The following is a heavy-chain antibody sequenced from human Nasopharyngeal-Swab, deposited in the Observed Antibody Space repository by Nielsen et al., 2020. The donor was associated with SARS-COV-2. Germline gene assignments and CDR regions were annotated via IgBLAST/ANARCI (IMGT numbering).Heavy chain of an antibody. CDR3: ARDWELLGFDY. J-gene: IGHJ4*02. Sequence: SETLSLTCTVSGGSTSSGDYYWSWIRQPPGNGLEWIGYIYYSGSTYYNPSLKSRVTISVDTSKNQFSLKLSSVTAADTAVYYCARDWELLGFDYWGQGTLVTVSS. D-gene: IGHD1-26*01. CDR2: IYYSGST. CDR1: GGSTSSGDYY. V-gene: IGHV4-30-4*08.